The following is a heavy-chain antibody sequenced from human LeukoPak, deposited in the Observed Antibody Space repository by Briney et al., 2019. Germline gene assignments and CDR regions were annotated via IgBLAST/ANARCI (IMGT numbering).Heavy chain of an antibody. V-gene: IGHV3-7*01. J-gene: IGHJ3*02. Sequence: GGSLRLSCAASGFTFSSYWMSWVRQAPGKGLEWVANIKQDGSEKYYVDSVKGRFTISRDNAKNSLYLQMNSLRAEDTAVYYCARALGGGGYYPGPDAFDIWGQGTMVTVSS. CDR1: GFTFSSYW. D-gene: IGHD3-22*01. CDR3: ARALGGGGYYPGPDAFDI. CDR2: IKQDGSEK.